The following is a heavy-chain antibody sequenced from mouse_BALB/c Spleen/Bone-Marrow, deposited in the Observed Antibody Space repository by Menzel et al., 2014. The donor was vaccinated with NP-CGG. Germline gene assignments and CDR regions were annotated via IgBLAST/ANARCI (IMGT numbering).Heavy chain of an antibody. J-gene: IGHJ2*01. CDR1: GYIFANYW. CDR3: TRIFDY. Sequence: LQQSGSELVRPGASVKLSCKASGYIFANYWMHWVKQRHGQGLEWIGNISPRSGSTNYDEKFKSKATLTVDTSSATAYMYLNSLTSEDSAVYYCTRIFDYWGQGTIPTVSS. CDR2: ISPRSGST. V-gene: IGHV1S22*01.